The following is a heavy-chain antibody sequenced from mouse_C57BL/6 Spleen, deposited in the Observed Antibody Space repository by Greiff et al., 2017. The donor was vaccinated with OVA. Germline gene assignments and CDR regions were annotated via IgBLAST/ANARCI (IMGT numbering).Heavy chain of an antibody. CDR1: GYTFTSYW. CDR3: ARGGPYYGSSPWYFDV. J-gene: IGHJ1*03. D-gene: IGHD1-1*01. CDR2: IYPGSGST. V-gene: IGHV1-55*01. Sequence: QVQLQQPGAELVKPGASVKMSCKASGYTFTSYWITWVKQRPGQGLEWIGDIYPGSGSTNYNEKFKSKATLTVDTSSSTAYMQLSSLTSEDSAVYYCARGGPYYGSSPWYFDVWGTGTTVTVSS.